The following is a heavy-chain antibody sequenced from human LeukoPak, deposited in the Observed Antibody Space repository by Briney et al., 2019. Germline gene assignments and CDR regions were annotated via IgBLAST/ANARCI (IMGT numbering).Heavy chain of an antibody. D-gene: IGHD3-10*01. CDR1: GFTVSSNY. Sequence: GGSLRLSCAASGFTVSSNYMSCVREAPGGGLEWVSVIYSGGSTYYADSVKGRFTISRDNSKNTLYLQMNSLRADDTAVYYCASGSGSYRTPYYYMDVWGTGTTVTVSS. V-gene: IGHV3-53*01. CDR2: IYSGGST. CDR3: ASGSGSYRTPYYYMDV. J-gene: IGHJ6*03.